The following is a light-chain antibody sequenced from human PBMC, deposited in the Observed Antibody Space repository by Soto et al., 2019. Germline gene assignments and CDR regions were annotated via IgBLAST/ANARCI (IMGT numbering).Light chain of an antibody. CDR3: QQYNNWWT. CDR2: GAS. V-gene: IGKV3-15*01. J-gene: IGKJ1*01. CDR1: QSVSSS. Sequence: EIVMTQSPATLSVSPGERVTLSCRASQSVSSSLAWYQQKPGQAPRLLIYGASTRAIGIPARFSGSGSETEFTLTISSLQSEDCAGYYCQQYNNWWTFGQGTKVEIK.